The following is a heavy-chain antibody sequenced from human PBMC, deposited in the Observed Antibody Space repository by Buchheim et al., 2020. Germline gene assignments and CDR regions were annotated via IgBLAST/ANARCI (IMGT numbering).Heavy chain of an antibody. CDR2: IIPIFGTA. CDR1: GGTFSSYA. J-gene: IGHJ6*03. Sequence: QVQLVQSGAEVKKPGSSVKVSCKASGGTFSSYAISWVRQAPGQGLEWMGGIIPIFGTANYAQKFQGRVTITADDSTSTAYMELSSLRSEDTAVYYCARTLLSLLRGQWYYYYYMDVWGKGTT. V-gene: IGHV1-69*01. D-gene: IGHD2/OR15-2a*01. CDR3: ARTLLSLLRGQWYYYYYMDV.